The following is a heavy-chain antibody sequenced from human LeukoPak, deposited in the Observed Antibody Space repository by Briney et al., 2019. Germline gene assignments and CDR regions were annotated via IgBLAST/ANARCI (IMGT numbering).Heavy chain of an antibody. J-gene: IGHJ4*02. Sequence: PGGSLRLSCAASGFTVSSNYMSWVRQAPGKGLDWVSIIYSVGSTYYADSVKGRFTISRDNSKNTLYLQMNSLRAEDTAVYYCARDFGGVGATVYWGQGTLVTVSS. CDR1: GFTVSSNY. CDR2: IYSVGST. D-gene: IGHD1-26*01. V-gene: IGHV3-66*02. CDR3: ARDFGGVGATVY.